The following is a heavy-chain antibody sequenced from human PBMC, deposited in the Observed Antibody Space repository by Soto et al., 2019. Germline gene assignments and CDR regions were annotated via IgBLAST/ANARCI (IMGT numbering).Heavy chain of an antibody. CDR3: AKFSNDFWSGLDV. Sequence: EVQLLESGGGLVQPGGSLRLSCAASGFTFSSYAMSWVRQAPGKGLEWVSAISGSGGSTYYAGTVKGRFTISRYNAKNTLYLQMNSLRAEDTAVYYCAKFSNDFWSGLDVWGQGTTVTVSS. CDR1: GFTFSSYA. V-gene: IGHV3-23*01. CDR2: ISGSGGST. J-gene: IGHJ6*02. D-gene: IGHD3-3*01.